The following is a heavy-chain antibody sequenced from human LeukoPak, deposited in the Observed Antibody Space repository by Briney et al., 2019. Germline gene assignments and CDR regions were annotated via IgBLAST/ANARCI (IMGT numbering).Heavy chain of an antibody. CDR1: GYTLTELS. CDR3: ATAVGYDFWSGLHGNY. CDR2: FDPEDGET. J-gene: IGHJ4*02. V-gene: IGHV1-24*01. D-gene: IGHD3-3*01. Sequence: ASVKVSCKVSGYTLTELSMHWVRQAPGKGLEWMGGFDPEDGETIYAQKFQGRVTMTEDTSTDTAYMELSSLRSEDTAVYYCATAVGYDFWSGLHGNYWGQGTLVTVSS.